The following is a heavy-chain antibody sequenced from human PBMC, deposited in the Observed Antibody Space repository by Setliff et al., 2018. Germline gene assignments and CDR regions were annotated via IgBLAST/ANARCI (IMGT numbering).Heavy chain of an antibody. D-gene: IGHD3-22*01. CDR2: IYYSGST. V-gene: IGHV4-31*03. Sequence: PSETLSLTCTVSGGSISSGGYYWSWIRQHPGKGLEWIGYIYYSGSTYYNPSLKSRVTISVDTSKNQFSLKLSSVTAADTAVYYCARDPLRVVVTSDAFDIWGQGTMVTVSS. CDR3: ARDPLRVVVTSDAFDI. J-gene: IGHJ3*02. CDR1: GGSISSGGYY.